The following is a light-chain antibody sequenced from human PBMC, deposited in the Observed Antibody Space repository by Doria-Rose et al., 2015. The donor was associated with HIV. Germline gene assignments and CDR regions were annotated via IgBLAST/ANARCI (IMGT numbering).Light chain of an antibody. J-gene: IGKJ3*01. CDR1: QSLLYTSKNY. V-gene: IGKV4-1*01. Sequence: DIQVTQSPESLGMSLGERATLNCKSNQSLLYTSKNYLAWYQQKPGQPPKLLIYWASTRQSGVPARFSGSWSGTDFTLTISSLEAEDVAVYYCQQYYDTPSFGPGTTVDIK. CDR3: QQYYDTPS. CDR2: WAS.